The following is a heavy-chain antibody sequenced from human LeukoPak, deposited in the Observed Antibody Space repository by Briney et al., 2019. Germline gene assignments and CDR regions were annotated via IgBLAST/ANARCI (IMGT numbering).Heavy chain of an antibody. Sequence: ASVKVPCKASGYTFTSYGISWVRQAPGQGLEWMGVIDLLGSSTNYAQMFQGRVTMTWDTSTSTVYMELSSLRSEDTAVYYCARDRPHNWFDPWGQGTLVTVSS. CDR2: IDLLGSST. CDR3: ARDRPHNWFDP. CDR1: GYTFTSYG. J-gene: IGHJ5*02. D-gene: IGHD6-6*01. V-gene: IGHV1-46*01.